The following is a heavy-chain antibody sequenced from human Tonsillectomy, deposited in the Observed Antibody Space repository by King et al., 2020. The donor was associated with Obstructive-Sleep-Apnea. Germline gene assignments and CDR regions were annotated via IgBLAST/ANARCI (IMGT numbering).Heavy chain of an antibody. Sequence: QLQESGPGLVKPSQTLSLTCTVSGGSISSGDYYWSWIRQTPGKGLEWIGYIYYSGSTYSNPSLKSVVTISVDTSKNQFSLKLSSVTAADTPVYYCARDFPTYYYGSGSFSGFDPWGQGTLVTVSS. V-gene: IGHV4-30-4*01. CDR1: GGSISSGDYY. CDR3: ARDFPTYYYGSGSFSGFDP. D-gene: IGHD3-10*01. CDR2: IYYSGST. J-gene: IGHJ5*02.